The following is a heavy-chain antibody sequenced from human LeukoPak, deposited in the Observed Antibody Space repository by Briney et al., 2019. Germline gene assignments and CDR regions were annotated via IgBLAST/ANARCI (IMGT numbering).Heavy chain of an antibody. J-gene: IGHJ4*02. CDR3: AKVIAARPSTYYFDY. CDR1: GFTFSSYV. CDR2: ISGSGGST. D-gene: IGHD6-6*01. Sequence: PGGSLRLSCAASGFTFSSYVMSWVRQAPGKGLEWVSAISGSGGSTYYADSVKGRFTISRDNSKNTLYLQMNSLRAEDTAVYYCAKVIAARPSTYYFDYWGQGTLVTVSS. V-gene: IGHV3-23*01.